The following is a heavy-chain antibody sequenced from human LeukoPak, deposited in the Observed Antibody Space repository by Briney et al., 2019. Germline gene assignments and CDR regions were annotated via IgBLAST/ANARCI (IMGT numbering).Heavy chain of an antibody. CDR2: IYTSGST. J-gene: IGHJ6*03. CDR1: GGSISSYY. V-gene: IGHV4-4*07. D-gene: IGHD3-3*01. CDR3: ARGGRFYARDYYYYYYMDV. Sequence: SETLSLTCTVSGGSISSYYWSWIRQPAGKGLEWIGRIYTSGSTNYNPSLKSRVTMSVDTSKNQFSLKLSSVTAADTAVYYCARGGRFYARDYYYYYYMDVWGKGTTVSISS.